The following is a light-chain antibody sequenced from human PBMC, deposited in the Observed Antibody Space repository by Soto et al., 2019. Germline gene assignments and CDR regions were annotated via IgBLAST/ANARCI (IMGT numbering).Light chain of an antibody. CDR1: QSVSSSY. CDR3: QQYGSSPRT. Sequence: DIVLTHSPGTLSLSPCERASLSCRASQSVSSSYLAWYQQKPGQAPRLLIHGATTRATGIPDRFSGSGSGTDFTLTISRLEPEDFAVYYCQQYGSSPRTFGQGTKVDIK. CDR2: GAT. V-gene: IGKV3-20*01. J-gene: IGKJ1*01.